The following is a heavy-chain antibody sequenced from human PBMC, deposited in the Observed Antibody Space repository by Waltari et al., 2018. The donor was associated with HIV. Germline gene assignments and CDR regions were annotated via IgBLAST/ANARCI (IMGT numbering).Heavy chain of an antibody. D-gene: IGHD6-19*01. Sequence: EVQLLESGGGLVQPGGSLRLSCAASGYIFSTYAMNWVRQAPGKGLEWFSVITGSVGRTYYAESVKGRFTISRDKSKNTLYLQMNSLRAEDTAIYYCAKERVAGYYYYGMDVWGQGTTVTVSS. CDR3: AKERVAGYYYYGMDV. CDR1: GYIFSTYA. V-gene: IGHV3-23*01. J-gene: IGHJ6*02. CDR2: ITGSVGRT.